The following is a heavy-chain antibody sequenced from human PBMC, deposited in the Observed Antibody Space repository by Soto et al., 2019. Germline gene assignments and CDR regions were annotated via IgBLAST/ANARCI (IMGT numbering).Heavy chain of an antibody. V-gene: IGHV1-18*04. CDR1: GYTFTSYG. J-gene: IGHJ4*02. CDR2: ISAYNGNT. CDR3: ARTRDFGDQDYYDSSGYPYYFDY. D-gene: IGHD3-22*01. Sequence: ASVKVSCKASGYTFTSYGISWVRQAPGQGLEWMGWISAYNGNTNYAQKLQGRVTMTTDTSTSTAYMELRSLRSDDTAVYYWARTRDFGDQDYYDSSGYPYYFDYWGQGTLVTVSS.